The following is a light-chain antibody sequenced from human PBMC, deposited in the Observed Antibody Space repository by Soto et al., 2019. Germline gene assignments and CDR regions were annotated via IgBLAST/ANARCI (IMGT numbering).Light chain of an antibody. Sequence: DIVMTQSPDSLAVSLGERATINCKSSQSVLYSSNNKNYLAWYQQKPGQPPKLLIYWASTRESGVPDRFSGSGSRTDFTLTISNLQAEDVAVYYCQQYYSTPHTFGGGTKVEIK. V-gene: IGKV4-1*01. CDR3: QQYYSTPHT. CDR1: QSVLYSSNNKNY. J-gene: IGKJ4*01. CDR2: WAS.